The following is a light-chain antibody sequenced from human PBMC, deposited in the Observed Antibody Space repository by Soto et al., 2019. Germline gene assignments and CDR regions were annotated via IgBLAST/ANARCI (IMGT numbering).Light chain of an antibody. V-gene: IGKV1-39*01. CDR1: QSISRN. CDR3: QHSYDILWT. CDR2: GSS. J-gene: IGKJ1*01. Sequence: DIQMTQSPSSLSASVGDRVTITCRASQSISRNLNWYQQKPGKAPNLLIFGSSTLQTGVPSRFTGSGSGTDFTLTISSLQPEDFVTYYCQHSYDILWTFGQGTNVEIK.